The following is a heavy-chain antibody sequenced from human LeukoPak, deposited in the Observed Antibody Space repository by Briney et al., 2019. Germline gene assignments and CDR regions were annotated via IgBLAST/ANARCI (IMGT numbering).Heavy chain of an antibody. CDR2: IKQDGGEK. D-gene: IGHD3-10*01. Sequence: SLRLSCAASGFTGFTFSSYWMSWVRQAPGKGLEWVANIKQDGGEKYYVDSVKGRFTISRDNAKSSLYLHMNSLKASDTAMYYCARMDYGSGSYFDYWGQGTLVTVSS. V-gene: IGHV3-7*05. CDR1: GFTGFTFSSYW. J-gene: IGHJ4*02. CDR3: ARMDYGSGSYFDY.